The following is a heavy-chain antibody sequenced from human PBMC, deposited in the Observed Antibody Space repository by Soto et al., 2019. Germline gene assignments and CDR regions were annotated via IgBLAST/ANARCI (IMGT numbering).Heavy chain of an antibody. V-gene: IGHV1-2*02. J-gene: IGHJ5*02. CDR2: INAHSGGT. CDR3: AKDLTRQLAYWLDP. Sequence: ASVKVSCKASGFSFTGYYIHWLRQAPGRGLEWMGWINAHSGGTEYAQKFQGRVTLTRDTSISTAYTTLSSLRSDDTAIYYCAKDLTRQLAYWLDPWGQGTQVTVSS. CDR1: GFSFTGYY. D-gene: IGHD6-6*01.